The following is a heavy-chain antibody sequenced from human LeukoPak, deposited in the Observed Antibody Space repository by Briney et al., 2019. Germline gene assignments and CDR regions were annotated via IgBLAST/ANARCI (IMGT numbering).Heavy chain of an antibody. CDR3: ARPDGYSSSWYAGLYFDY. D-gene: IGHD6-13*01. V-gene: IGHV5-51*01. CDR1: GYIFTSYW. CDR2: IYPGDSDT. Sequence: HGESLKISCKGSGYIFTSYWIGWVRQMPGKGLEWMGIIYPGDSDTRYSPSFQGQVTISADKSISTAYLQWSSLKASDTAMYYCARPDGYSSSWYAGLYFDYWGQGTLVTVSS. J-gene: IGHJ4*02.